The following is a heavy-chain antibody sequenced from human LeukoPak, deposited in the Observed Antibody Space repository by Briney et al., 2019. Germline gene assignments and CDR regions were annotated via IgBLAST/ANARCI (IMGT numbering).Heavy chain of an antibody. CDR2: ISGSGGST. CDR1: GFTFSSYA. CDR3: AKAKGGMYYDILTGYYRVNY. D-gene: IGHD3-9*01. J-gene: IGHJ4*02. Sequence: GGSLRLSCAASGFTFSSYAMSWVRQAPGKGLEWVSAISGSGGSTYYADSVKGRFTISRDNSNNTLYLQMNSLRAEDTAVYYCAKAKGGMYYDILTGYYRVNYWGQGTLVTVSS. V-gene: IGHV3-23*01.